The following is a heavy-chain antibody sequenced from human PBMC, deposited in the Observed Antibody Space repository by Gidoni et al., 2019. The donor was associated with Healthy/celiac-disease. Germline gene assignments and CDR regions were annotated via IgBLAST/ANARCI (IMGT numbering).Heavy chain of an antibody. CDR1: GGSISSSNW. CDR3: ARVRLGRYSNYALDY. J-gene: IGHJ4*02. CDR2: IYHSGST. V-gene: IGHV4-4*02. Sequence: QVQLQESGPGLVTPSGTLSLTCAVSGGSISSSNWWSWVRQPPGKGLEWIGEIYHSGSTNYNPSLKSRVTISVDKSKNQFSLKLSSVTAADTAVYYCARVRLGRYSNYALDYWGQGTLVTVSS. D-gene: IGHD4-4*01.